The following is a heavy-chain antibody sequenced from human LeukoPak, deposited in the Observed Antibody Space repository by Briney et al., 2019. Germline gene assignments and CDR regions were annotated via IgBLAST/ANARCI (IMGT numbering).Heavy chain of an antibody. CDR1: GGSFSGYY. CDR3: ARRKRVNYYDSSGYYRTGYYFDY. Sequence: SETLSLTCAVYGGSFSGYYWSWIRQPPGKGLEWIGEINHSGSTNYNPSLKSRVTISVDTSKNQFSLKPSSVTAADTAVYYCARRKRVNYYDSSGYYRTGYYFDYWGQGTLVTVSS. V-gene: IGHV4-34*01. D-gene: IGHD3-22*01. CDR2: INHSGST. J-gene: IGHJ4*02.